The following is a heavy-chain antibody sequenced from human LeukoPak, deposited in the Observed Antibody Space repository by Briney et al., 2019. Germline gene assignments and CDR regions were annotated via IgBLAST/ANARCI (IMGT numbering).Heavy chain of an antibody. D-gene: IGHD3-22*01. V-gene: IGHV1-69*05. CDR2: IITIFGTA. Sequence: SEKVSCKASGGTFTIYAICWVRHAPGQGLEWMGGIITIFGTANYEQKFQGRVTITTDQSTSQAYMELSSLRSEDTAGYYCARSKASYDISGYYANDYYCYYLDVWGKGTTVTVSS. J-gene: IGHJ6*03. CDR3: ARSKASYDISGYYANDYYCYYLDV. CDR1: GGTFTIYA.